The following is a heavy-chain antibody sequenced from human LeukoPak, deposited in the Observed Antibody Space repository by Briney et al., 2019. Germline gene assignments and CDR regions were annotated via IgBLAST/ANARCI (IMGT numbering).Heavy chain of an antibody. Sequence: PGGSLRLSCVASGFTFRHYDMSWVRQAPGRGLEWVSSINTSGGSTYYADSLQGRFTISRDNSKNTLHLQMNNVRAEDTALYYCMKLPTMIIVFDTDFEYWGQGAQVTVSS. CDR1: GFTFRHYD. J-gene: IGHJ4*02. CDR3: MKLPTMIIVFDTDFEY. V-gene: IGHV3-23*01. D-gene: IGHD3-16*01. CDR2: INTSGGST.